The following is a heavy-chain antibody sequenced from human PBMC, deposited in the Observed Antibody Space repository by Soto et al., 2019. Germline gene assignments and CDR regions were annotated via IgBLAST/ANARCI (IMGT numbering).Heavy chain of an antibody. V-gene: IGHV3-7*05. D-gene: IGHD3-16*01. CDR3: AGWGQQNF. CDR1: GFIFNTYW. Sequence: PGGSLRLSCAASGFIFNTYWMNWVRQTPGKGLEWVANIPPDGSAKFYVDSVKGRFTVSRDNAKNSLYLQMNSLRAEDTAVYYCAGWGQQNFWGLGTLVTVSS. J-gene: IGHJ4*02. CDR2: IPPDGSAK.